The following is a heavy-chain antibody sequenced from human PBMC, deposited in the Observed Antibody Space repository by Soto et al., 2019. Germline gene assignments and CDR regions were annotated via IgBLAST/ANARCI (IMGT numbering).Heavy chain of an antibody. CDR1: GGSISSGGYS. CDR3: ASIYCSGGSCLNDY. D-gene: IGHD2-15*01. Sequence: LSLTCAVSGGSISSGGYSWSWIRQPPGKGLEWIGYIYHSGSTYYNPSLKSRVTISVDRSKNQFSLKLSSVTAADTAVYYCASIYCSGGSCLNDYWGQGTLVTVSS. V-gene: IGHV4-30-2*01. J-gene: IGHJ4*02. CDR2: IYHSGST.